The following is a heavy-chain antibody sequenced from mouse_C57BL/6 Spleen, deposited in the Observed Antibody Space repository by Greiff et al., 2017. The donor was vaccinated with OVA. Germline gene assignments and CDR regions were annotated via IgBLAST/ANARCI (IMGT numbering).Heavy chain of an antibody. D-gene: IGHD3-2*02. V-gene: IGHV1-22*01. Sequence: VQLQQSGPELVKPGASVKMSCKASGYTFTDYNMHWVKQSPGKSLEWIGYINPNNGGTSYNQKFKGKATLTVNKSSSTAYMELRSLTSEDSAVYYCARGQLRLRLAMDYWGQGTSVTVSS. CDR2: INPNNGGT. CDR1: GYTFTDYN. CDR3: ARGQLRLRLAMDY. J-gene: IGHJ4*01.